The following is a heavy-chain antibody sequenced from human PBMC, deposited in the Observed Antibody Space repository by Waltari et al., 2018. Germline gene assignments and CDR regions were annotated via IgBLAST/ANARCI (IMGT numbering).Heavy chain of an antibody. V-gene: IGHV3-74*01. Sequence: EVQLVESGGGLVQPGGSLRLSCAASGFTFSSYWMPWVRQAPGKGLGGVTRINSDGSCKSYADSVKGRFTISRDNTKNTLYLQMNSLRAEDTAVYYCARSCGLRCHWFDPWGQGTLVTVSS. CDR3: ARSCGLRCHWFDP. J-gene: IGHJ5*02. CDR2: INSDGSCK. D-gene: IGHD4-17*01. CDR1: GFTFSSYW.